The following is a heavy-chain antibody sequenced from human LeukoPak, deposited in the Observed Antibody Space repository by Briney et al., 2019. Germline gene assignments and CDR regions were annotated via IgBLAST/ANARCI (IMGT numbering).Heavy chain of an antibody. Sequence: GASVKVSCKASGYNFINYALHWVRLAPGQRLEWMGWINAASGDTEYSQNFQGRVTITRDTSASTAYMELRSLRSDGTAVYYCARGAQDFWSGYYTFFDYWGQGTLVTVSS. CDR2: INAASGDT. V-gene: IGHV1-3*01. D-gene: IGHD3-3*01. CDR3: ARGAQDFWSGYYTFFDY. J-gene: IGHJ4*02. CDR1: GYNFINYA.